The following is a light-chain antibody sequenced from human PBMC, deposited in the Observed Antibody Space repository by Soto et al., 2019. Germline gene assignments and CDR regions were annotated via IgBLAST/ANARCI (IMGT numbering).Light chain of an antibody. CDR2: DAS. Sequence: DIPLTQSPSFLSASIGDRVTITCRASQGISSYLAWYQQKPGKAPKLLIYDASTLQSGVPSRFSGSGSGTEFSLTISSLQPEDFASYYCQQVDSSPWTFGQGTKVEIK. J-gene: IGKJ1*01. CDR1: QGISSY. CDR3: QQVDSSPWT. V-gene: IGKV1-9*01.